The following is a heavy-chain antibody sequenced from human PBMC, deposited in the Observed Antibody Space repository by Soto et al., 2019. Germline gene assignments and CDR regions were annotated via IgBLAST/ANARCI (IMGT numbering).Heavy chain of an antibody. D-gene: IGHD6-19*01. CDR1: GFTISSYA. V-gene: IGHV3-23*01. J-gene: IGHJ4*02. CDR2: ISGSGGST. CDR3: AKSSIAVAGTGDFDY. Sequence: EVQLLESGGGVVQPGGSLRLSCAASGFTISSYAMSWVRQAPGKGLEWVSAISGSGGSTYYADSVKGRFTISRDNSKNTLYLQMNSLRAEDTAVYYCAKSSIAVAGTGDFDYWGQGTLVTFAS.